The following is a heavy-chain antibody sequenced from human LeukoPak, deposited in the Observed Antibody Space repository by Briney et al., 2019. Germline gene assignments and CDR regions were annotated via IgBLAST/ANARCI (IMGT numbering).Heavy chain of an antibody. V-gene: IGHV3-33*01. D-gene: IGHD2-15*01. J-gene: IGHJ4*02. CDR3: ARGHGGNIDQ. CDR2: IWYDGSSK. Sequence: GGSLRLSCAASEFTFSSFGMHWVRQAPGKGLEWVAVIWYDGSSKYYADSVKGRFTISRDNSKNTLYLQMNSLRAEDTAVYYCARGHGGNIDQWGQGNLVTVSS. CDR1: EFTFSSFG.